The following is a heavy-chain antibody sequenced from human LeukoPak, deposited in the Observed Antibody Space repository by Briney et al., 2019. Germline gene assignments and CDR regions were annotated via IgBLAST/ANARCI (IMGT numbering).Heavy chain of an antibody. Sequence: GGSLRLSCAASGFTFSSYSMNWACQAPGKGLEWVSYISSSSSTIYYADSVKGRFTISRDNAKNSLYLQMNSLRAEDTAVYYCAKGRSTWYFDYWGQGTLVTVSS. CDR2: ISSSSSTI. CDR3: AKGRSTWYFDY. D-gene: IGHD6-13*01. V-gene: IGHV3-48*01. J-gene: IGHJ4*02. CDR1: GFTFSSYS.